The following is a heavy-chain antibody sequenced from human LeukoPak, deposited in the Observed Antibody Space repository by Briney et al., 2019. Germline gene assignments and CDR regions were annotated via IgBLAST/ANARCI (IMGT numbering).Heavy chain of an antibody. CDR3: ASGSSGYARRDAFDI. CDR2: ISSSSSTI. CDR1: GFTFSSYS. Sequence: GSLRLSCAASGFTFSSYSMNWVRQAPGKGLEWVSYISSSSSTIYYADSVKGRFTISRDNAKNSLYLQMNSLRAEDTAVYYCASGSSGYARRDAFDIWGQGTMVTVSS. D-gene: IGHD3-22*01. V-gene: IGHV3-48*01. J-gene: IGHJ3*02.